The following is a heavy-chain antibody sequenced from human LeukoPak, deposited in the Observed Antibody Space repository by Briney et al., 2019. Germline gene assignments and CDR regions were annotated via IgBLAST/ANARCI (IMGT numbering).Heavy chain of an antibody. Sequence: SETLSLTCTVSGGSISSYYWSWIRQPAGEGLEWIGRVYTTEDAKYNPSLESRVSMSLDMSKNQFSLKLTSVTAADTAVYYCARYGDPNYYFDFWGRGTLVTVSS. V-gene: IGHV4-4*07. D-gene: IGHD2/OR15-2a*01. CDR3: ARYGDPNYYFDF. J-gene: IGHJ2*01. CDR1: GGSISSYY. CDR2: VYTTEDA.